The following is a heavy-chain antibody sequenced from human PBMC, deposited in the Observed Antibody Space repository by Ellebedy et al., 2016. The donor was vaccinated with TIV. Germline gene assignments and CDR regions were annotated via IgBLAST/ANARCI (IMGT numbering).Heavy chain of an antibody. CDR2: INVYNGNT. Sequence: AASVKVSCKTSGYTFTSHGIIWVRQAPGQGLEWMGWINVYNGNTKNVEKFQGRVTMTTDTSTNKAYMDRRGLSSDDTAGYYCARESRGEPGMPNTIDYWGQGTLVTVSS. CDR1: GYTFTSHG. CDR3: ARESRGEPGMPNTIDY. D-gene: IGHD1-14*01. J-gene: IGHJ4*02. V-gene: IGHV1-18*04.